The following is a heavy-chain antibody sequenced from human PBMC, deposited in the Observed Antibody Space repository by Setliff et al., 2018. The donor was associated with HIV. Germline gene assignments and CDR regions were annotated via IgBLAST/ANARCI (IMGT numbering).Heavy chain of an antibody. Sequence: KLRETLSLTCTVSGGSISSHFWSWIRQPPGKGLEWIGSIYYSGSTNYNPSLKSRVTISVVTSKNQFSLKLSSVTAADTAVYYCARGTLYYDYVWGTPFPFDYWGQGTLVTVSS. J-gene: IGHJ4*02. CDR2: IYYSGST. CDR1: GGSISSHF. CDR3: ARGTLYYDYVWGTPFPFDY. D-gene: IGHD3-16*01. V-gene: IGHV4-59*11.